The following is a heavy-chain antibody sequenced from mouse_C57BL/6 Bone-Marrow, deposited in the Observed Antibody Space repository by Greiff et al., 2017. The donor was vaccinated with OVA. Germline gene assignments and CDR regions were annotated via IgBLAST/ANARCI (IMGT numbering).Heavy chain of an antibody. CDR2: ISYDGSN. J-gene: IGHJ3*01. V-gene: IGHV3-6*01. CDR3: AREGLEGFAY. Sequence: EVQLVESGPGLVKPSQSLSLTCSVTGYSITSGYYWNWIRQFPGNKLEWMGYISYDGSNNYNPSLKNRISITRDTSKNQFFLKLNSVTTEDTATYYCAREGLEGFAYWGQGTLVTVSA. CDR1: GYSITSGYY.